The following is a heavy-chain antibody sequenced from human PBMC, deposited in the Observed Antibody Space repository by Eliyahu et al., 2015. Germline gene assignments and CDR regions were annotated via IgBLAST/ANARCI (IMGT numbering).Heavy chain of an antibody. CDR1: GASITSYX. J-gene: IGHJ4*02. V-gene: IGHV4-59*01. CDR3: ARVAAVATKSPFDS. D-gene: IGHD4-23*01. CDR2: LYFXGTT. Sequence: QVQLQESGPGLVKPSETLSLSCTVXGASITSYXWGWIRQPPGKRLEWIGNLYFXGTTNYNPSLRSRATISGDTSKNQFSLKLTSLTAADTAIYYCARVAAVATKSPFDSWGQGTLVTVSS.